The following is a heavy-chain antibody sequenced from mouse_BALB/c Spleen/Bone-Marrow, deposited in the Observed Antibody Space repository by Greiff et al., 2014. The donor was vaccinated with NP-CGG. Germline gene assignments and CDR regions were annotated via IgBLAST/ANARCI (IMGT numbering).Heavy chain of an antibody. CDR2: INPSSGYT. J-gene: IGHJ3*01. CDR3: AAGYYGNSGWFAY. CDR1: GYTFTSYT. D-gene: IGHD2-1*01. Sequence: QVQLQQSGAELARPGASVKMSCKASGYTFTSYTMHWVKQRPEQGLEWIGYINPSSGYTNYNQKFKDKATLTADKSSSTAYMQLSSLTSEDSAVYYCAAGYYGNSGWFAYWGQGTLVTVSA. V-gene: IGHV1-4*01.